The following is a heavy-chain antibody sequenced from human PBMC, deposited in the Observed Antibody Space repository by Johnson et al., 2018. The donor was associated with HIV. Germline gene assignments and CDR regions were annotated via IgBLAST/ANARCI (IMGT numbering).Heavy chain of an antibody. CDR3: ARDLGLPENAFDL. J-gene: IGHJ3*01. CDR2: ISWNSSSI. D-gene: IGHD4-11*01. V-gene: IGHV3-9*01. Sequence: VQLVESGGGVVQPGGSLRLSCAASGFTFSTYAMHWVRQAPGKGLEWVSGISWNSSSIGYADSVKGRFTISRDNSKNTLYLQMNSLRGGDTAGYSCARDLGLPENAFDLWGRGTMVTVSS. CDR1: GFTFSTYA.